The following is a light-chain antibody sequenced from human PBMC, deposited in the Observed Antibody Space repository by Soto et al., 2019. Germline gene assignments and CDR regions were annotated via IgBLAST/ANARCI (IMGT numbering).Light chain of an antibody. CDR2: EVN. V-gene: IGLV2-14*01. Sequence: QSVLTQPASVSGSPGQSVTISCTGTSSDVGGYDYVSWYQQHPGTAPKLILYEVNNRPSGVSNRFSGPKSGNTASLIISGLQTEGEANYYCSAYTTSNTLIFGTGTKVTVL. CDR3: SAYTTSNTLI. J-gene: IGLJ1*01. CDR1: SSDVGGYDY.